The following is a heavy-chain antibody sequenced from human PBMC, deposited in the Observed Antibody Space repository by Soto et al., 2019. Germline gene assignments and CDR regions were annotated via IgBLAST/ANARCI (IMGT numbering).Heavy chain of an antibody. D-gene: IGHD3-10*01. CDR3: ARAVYPAGSPYGMDV. J-gene: IGHJ6*02. CDR1: GYSFTSYW. V-gene: IGHV5-51*01. CDR2: IYPGDSDT. Sequence: GESLKISCKGSGYSFTSYWISWVRQMPGKGLEWMGIIYPGDSDTRYSPSFQGQVTISADKSISTAYLQWSSLKASDTAMYYCARAVYPAGSPYGMDVWGQGTTVTVSS.